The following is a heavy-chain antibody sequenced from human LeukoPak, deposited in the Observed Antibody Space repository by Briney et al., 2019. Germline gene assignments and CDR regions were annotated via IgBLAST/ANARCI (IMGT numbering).Heavy chain of an antibody. CDR1: GFTFSNFD. CDR3: ARWLAAAAGPFDY. D-gene: IGHD6-13*01. J-gene: IGHJ4*02. V-gene: IGHV3-48*01. Sequence: GGSLRLSCAASGFTFSNFDMYWVRQAPGKGLEWVSYISSSSSTIYYADSVKGRFTISRDNAKNSLYLQMNSLRAEDTAVYYCARWLAAAAGPFDYWGQGTLVTVSS. CDR2: ISSSSSTI.